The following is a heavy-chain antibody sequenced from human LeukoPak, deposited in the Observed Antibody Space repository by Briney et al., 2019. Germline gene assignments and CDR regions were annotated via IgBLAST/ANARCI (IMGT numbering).Heavy chain of an antibody. Sequence: SETLSLTCTVSGGSISSYYWSRIRQPPGKGLEWIGYIYYSGSTNYNPSLKSRVTISVDTSKNQFSLKLSSVTAADTAVYYCARTLRYFDWCFDYWGQGTLVTVSS. J-gene: IGHJ4*02. V-gene: IGHV4-59*01. CDR2: IYYSGST. CDR3: ARTLRYFDWCFDY. D-gene: IGHD3-9*01. CDR1: GGSISSYY.